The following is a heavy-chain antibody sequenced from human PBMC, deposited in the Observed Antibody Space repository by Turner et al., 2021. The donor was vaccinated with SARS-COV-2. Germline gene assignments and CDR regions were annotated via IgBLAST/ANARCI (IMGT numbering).Heavy chain of an antibody. D-gene: IGHD6-6*01. V-gene: IGHV3-9*01. CDR2: ISWNSGTI. CDR1: AFTFDDYA. CDR3: AKEFARPDYYYYGMDV. Sequence: EVQLVESGGGLVQPGRSLSLSCAASAFTFDDYAMHWARQGPGKGLEWVSGISWNSGTIGYADSVKGRFTISRDNAKNSLYLQMNSLRAEDTALYYCAKEFARPDYYYYGMDVWGQGTTVTVSS. J-gene: IGHJ6*02.